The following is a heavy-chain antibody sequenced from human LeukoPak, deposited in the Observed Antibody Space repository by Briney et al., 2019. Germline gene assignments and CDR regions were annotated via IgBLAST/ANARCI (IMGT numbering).Heavy chain of an antibody. CDR3: ARGDGVVVPAAIGLSYYYYGMDV. CDR1: GGSISSGGYY. D-gene: IGHD2-2*02. V-gene: IGHV4-31*03. J-gene: IGHJ6*02. CDR2: IYYSGST. Sequence: SQTLSLTCTVSGGSISSGGYYWSWIRQHPGKGLEWIGYIYYSGSTYYNPSLKSRVTISVDTSKNQFSPKLSSVTAADTAVYYCARGDGVVVPAAIGLSYYYYGMDVWGQGTTVTVSS.